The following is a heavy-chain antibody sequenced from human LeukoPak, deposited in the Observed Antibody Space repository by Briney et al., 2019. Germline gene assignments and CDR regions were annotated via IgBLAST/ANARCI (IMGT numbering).Heavy chain of an antibody. J-gene: IGHJ6*02. CDR3: ARGGRSAVAGTYGYYYGMDV. CDR2: INPSGGST. V-gene: IGHV1-46*01. Sequence: ASVKVSCKASGYTFTSCYMHWVRQAPGQGLEWMGIINPSGGSTSYAQKFQGRVTMTRDTSTSTVYMELSSLRSEDTAVYYCARGGRSAVAGTYGYYYGMDVWGQGTTVTVSS. CDR1: GYTFTSCY. D-gene: IGHD6-19*01.